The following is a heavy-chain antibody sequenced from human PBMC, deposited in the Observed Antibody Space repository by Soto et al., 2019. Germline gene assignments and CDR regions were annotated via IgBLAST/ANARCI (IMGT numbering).Heavy chain of an antibody. Sequence: PGESLKISCKSAGYSFTDYWIGWVRQMPGKGLEWMGIIYPGDSGARYSPSFQGQVSISADKSVNTAYLQWGSLKASDTAMYYCARQTTGWFGMDVWGQGTTVTVSS. CDR2: IYPGDSGA. J-gene: IGHJ6*02. CDR1: GYSFTDYW. V-gene: IGHV5-51*01. D-gene: IGHD6-19*01. CDR3: ARQTTGWFGMDV.